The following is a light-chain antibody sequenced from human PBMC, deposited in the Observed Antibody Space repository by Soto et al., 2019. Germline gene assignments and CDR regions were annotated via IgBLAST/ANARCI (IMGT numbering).Light chain of an antibody. J-gene: IGKJ2*01. V-gene: IGKV1-13*02. CDR2: DAS. Sequence: AIQLTQSPSSLSASVGDRVTITCRASQGISSALAWYQQKPGKAPKLLIYDASSLESGVPSRFSGSGSGTDVTLTISSLQPEDFATYYCQQCNSYPLVYTFGQGTKLEIK. CDR1: QGISSA. CDR3: QQCNSYPLVYT.